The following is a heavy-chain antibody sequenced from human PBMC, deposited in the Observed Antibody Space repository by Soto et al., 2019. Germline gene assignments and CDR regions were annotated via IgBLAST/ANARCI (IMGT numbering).Heavy chain of an antibody. CDR2: IYSGGAT. CDR3: ARDIVADTYIDY. D-gene: IGHD5-12*01. V-gene: IGHV3-66*01. CDR1: GFSVSTSH. J-gene: IGHJ4*02. Sequence: GGSLRLSCAAAGFSVSTSHISWVRQAPGKGLEWVSVIYSGGATHYAVSVKGRLIISRDKSKNTVDLQMNSLRDEDTAVYYCARDIVADTYIDYWGQGTLVTVSS.